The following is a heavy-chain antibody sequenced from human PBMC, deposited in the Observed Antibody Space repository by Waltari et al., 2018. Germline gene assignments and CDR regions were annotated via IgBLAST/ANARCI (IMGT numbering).Heavy chain of an antibody. J-gene: IGHJ4*02. CDR2: IYYRGST. Sequence: QLQLQESGPGLVKPSETLSLTCTGSGGPISSSSNYWGWIRQPPGKGLEWIGSIYYRGSTYYNPSLNSRVTISVDASKNQFSLKLSSVTAADTAVYYCARDRGYSGYVDYWGQGTLVTVSS. CDR3: ARDRGYSGYVDY. V-gene: IGHV4-39*07. CDR1: GGPISSSSNY. D-gene: IGHD1-26*01.